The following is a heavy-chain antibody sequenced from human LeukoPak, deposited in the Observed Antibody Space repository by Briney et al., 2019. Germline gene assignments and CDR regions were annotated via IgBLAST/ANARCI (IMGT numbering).Heavy chain of an antibody. V-gene: IGHV3-33*01. J-gene: IGHJ4*02. CDR3: ARDSGFGELVTYYFDY. Sequence: GGSLRLSCAASGFNFSNYGMHWVRQVPGKGLEWVAVIWYDGSTKYYANYVKGRFTVSRDNSKSTLYLQMNILRPEDTAIYYCARDSGFGELVTYYFDYWGQGTLVTVSS. D-gene: IGHD3-10*01. CDR1: GFNFSNYG. CDR2: IWYDGSTK.